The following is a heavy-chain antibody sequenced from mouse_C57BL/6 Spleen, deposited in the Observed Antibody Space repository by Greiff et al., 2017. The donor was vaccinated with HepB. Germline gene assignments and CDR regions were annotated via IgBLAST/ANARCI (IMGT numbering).Heavy chain of an antibody. CDR3: ARFTTVVEYYAMDY. J-gene: IGHJ4*01. V-gene: IGHV5-17*01. D-gene: IGHD1-1*01. Sequence: EVQLKESGGGLVKPGGSLKLSCAASGFTFSDYGMHWVRQAPEKGLEWVAYISSGSSTIYYADTVKGRFTISRDNAKNTLFLQMTSLRSEDTAMYYCARFTTVVEYYAMDYWGQGTSVTVSS. CDR1: GFTFSDYG. CDR2: ISSGSSTI.